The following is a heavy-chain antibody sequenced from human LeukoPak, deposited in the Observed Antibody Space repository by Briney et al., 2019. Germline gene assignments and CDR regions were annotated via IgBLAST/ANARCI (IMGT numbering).Heavy chain of an antibody. V-gene: IGHV3-23*01. J-gene: IGHJ1*01. Sequence: AGGSLRLSCAASGFTFSSYVMNWVRQAPGKGLEWVSAISGSGVSTSYADSVKGRFTISRDNSKNTLYLHTNSLRAEDTAIYFCAKDPANQLLYPAHFSHWGQGTLVTVSS. CDR2: ISGSGVST. CDR3: AKDPANQLLYPAHFSH. D-gene: IGHD2-2*01. CDR1: GFTFSSYV.